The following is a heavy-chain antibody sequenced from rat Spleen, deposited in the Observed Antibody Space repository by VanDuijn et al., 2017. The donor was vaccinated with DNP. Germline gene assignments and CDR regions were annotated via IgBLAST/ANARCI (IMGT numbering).Heavy chain of an antibody. CDR3: AIQLGVFDY. Sequence: EVQLQESGPGLVKPSQSLSLTCSVTGYSITSNFRWSWIRKFPGNKLEWMGYINGAGNTNYNPSLKSRISITRDTSKNQFFLQVNSETTEDSATYYCAIQLGVFDYWGQGVLVTVSS. CDR1: GYSITSNFR. V-gene: IGHV3-3*01. CDR2: INGAGNT. D-gene: IGHD5-1*01. J-gene: IGHJ2*01.